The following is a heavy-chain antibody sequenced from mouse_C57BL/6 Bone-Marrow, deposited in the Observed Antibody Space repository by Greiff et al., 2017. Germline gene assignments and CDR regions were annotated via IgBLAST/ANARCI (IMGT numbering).Heavy chain of an antibody. J-gene: IGHJ1*03. CDR2: INPNNGGT. CDR3: AITTVVEGGYFDV. D-gene: IGHD1-1*01. CDR1: GYTFTDYN. Sequence: EVKLMESGPELVQPGASVKMSCKASGYTFTDYNMHWVKQSHGKSLEWIGDINPNNGGTSYNQKFKGKATLTVNKSSSTAYMERRSLTSEDSAVYYCAITTVVEGGYFDVWGTGTTVTVSS. V-gene: IGHV1-22*01.